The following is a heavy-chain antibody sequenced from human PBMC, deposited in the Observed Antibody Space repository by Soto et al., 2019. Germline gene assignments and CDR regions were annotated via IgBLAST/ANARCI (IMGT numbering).Heavy chain of an antibody. D-gene: IGHD3-16*01. CDR3: ARHLSEFGGELTYVDY. V-gene: IGHV4-30-2*01. CDR1: GGSISSGGYS. Sequence: SETPSLTCAVSGGSISSGGYSWSWIRHPPGKGLEWIGYIYHSGSTYYNPSLKSRVTISVDRSKNQFSLKLSSVTAADTAVYYCARHLSEFGGELTYVDYWCPGALVTVSS. J-gene: IGHJ4*02. CDR2: IYHSGST.